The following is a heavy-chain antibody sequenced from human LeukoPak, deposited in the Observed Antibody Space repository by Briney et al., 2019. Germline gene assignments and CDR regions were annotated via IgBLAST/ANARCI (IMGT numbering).Heavy chain of an antibody. CDR2: INWNGGST. CDR3: ARDIGYARAFDY. V-gene: IGHV3-20*04. J-gene: IGHJ4*02. D-gene: IGHD2-8*01. Sequence: GGSLRLSCAASGFTFDDYGMSWVRQAPGKGLEWVSGINWNGGSTGYADSVKGRFTISRDNAKNSLYLQMNSLRAEDTAVYYCARDIGYARAFDYWGQGTLVTVSS. CDR1: GFTFDDYG.